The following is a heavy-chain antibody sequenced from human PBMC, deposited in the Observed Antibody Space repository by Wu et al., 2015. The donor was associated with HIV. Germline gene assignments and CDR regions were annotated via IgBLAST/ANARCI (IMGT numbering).Heavy chain of an antibody. CDR3: ARDIDYDSSGYYDYWYFDL. Sequence: HVQLLQSGAEVRKPGSSVKVSCKASGGTFSSYAISWVRQAPGQGLEWMGRIIPIFGTANYAQKFQGRVTITADESTSTAYMELSSLRSEDTAVYYCARDIDYDSSGYYDYWYFDLWGRGTLVTVSS. J-gene: IGHJ2*01. V-gene: IGHV1-69*18. CDR1: GGTFSSYA. CDR2: IIPIFGTA. D-gene: IGHD3-22*01.